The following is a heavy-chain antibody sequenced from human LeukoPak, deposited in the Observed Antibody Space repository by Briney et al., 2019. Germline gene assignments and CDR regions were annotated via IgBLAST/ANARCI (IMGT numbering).Heavy chain of an antibody. J-gene: IGHJ6*02. CDR3: AKGNVDIVATQYYYYGMDV. Sequence: GGSLRLSCAASGFTFRNYGMHWVRQAPGKGLEWVAVIWHGGSDKNYADSVKDRFTISRDNSKNTLYLQMNSLRAEDTAVYYCAKGNVDIVATQYYYYGMDVWGQGTTVTVSS. D-gene: IGHD5-12*01. CDR1: GFTFRNYG. V-gene: IGHV3-30*02. CDR2: IWHGGSDK.